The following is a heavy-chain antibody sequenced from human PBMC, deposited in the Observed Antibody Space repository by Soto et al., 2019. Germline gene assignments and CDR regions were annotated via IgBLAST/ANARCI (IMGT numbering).Heavy chain of an antibody. V-gene: IGHV3-74*01. CDR1: GFTFSSYW. CDR2: INSDGSST. Sequence: EVQLVESGGGLVQPGGSLRLSCAASGFTFSSYWRHWVRQAPGKGLVWVSRINSDGSSTSYADSVKGRFTISRDNDKNTLYLQMNSLSAEDTAVYYCARDQVLSSWYATYYYYYGMDVWVQGTTVTVSS. J-gene: IGHJ6*02. D-gene: IGHD6-13*01. CDR3: ARDQVLSSWYATYYYYYGMDV.